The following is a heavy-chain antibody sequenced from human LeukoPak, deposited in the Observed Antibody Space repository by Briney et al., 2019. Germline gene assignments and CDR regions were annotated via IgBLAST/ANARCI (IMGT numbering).Heavy chain of an antibody. D-gene: IGHD1-26*01. J-gene: IGHJ4*02. CDR1: GFTFSSNW. V-gene: IGHV3-74*01. CDR2: INEDGSTT. CDR3: VRDLGGRSGH. Sequence: GGSLRLSCAASGFTFSSNWMHWVRHAPGKGLVWVSRINEDGSTTNYADSVKGRSAIFRDNAKNTLYLQMNSLRAEDTAVYYCVRDLGGRSGHWGQGTLVTVSS.